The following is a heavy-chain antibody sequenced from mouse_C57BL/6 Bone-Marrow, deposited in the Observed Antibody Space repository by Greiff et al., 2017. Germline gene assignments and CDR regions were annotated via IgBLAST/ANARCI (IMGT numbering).Heavy chain of an antibody. CDR3: ARLSYHDYDGYFDY. CDR1: GYTFTDYN. D-gene: IGHD2-4*01. V-gene: IGHV1-22*01. CDR2: INPNNGGT. Sequence: EVQLQQSGPELVKPGASVKMSCKASGYTFTDYNMHWVKQSHGKSLEWIGYINPNNGGTSYNQKFKGKATLTVNKSSSTAYMALRSLTSEDSAVYYCARLSYHDYDGYFDYWGQGTTLTVSS. J-gene: IGHJ2*01.